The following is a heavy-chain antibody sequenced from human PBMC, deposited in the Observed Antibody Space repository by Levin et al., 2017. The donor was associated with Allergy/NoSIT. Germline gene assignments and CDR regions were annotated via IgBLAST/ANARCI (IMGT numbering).Heavy chain of an antibody. CDR2: ITGIGGST. CDR1: GFTFSSYA. J-gene: IGHJ5*02. V-gene: IGHV3-23*01. CDR3: AKGPYSSGWESRWFDP. Sequence: QPGGSLRLSCAASGFTFSSYAMSWVRQAPGKGLEWVSIITGIGGSTYYADSVKGRFTISRDNSKNTLYLQMNSLRLEDTAVYYCAKGPYSSGWESRWFDPWGQGTLVTVSS. D-gene: IGHD6-19*01.